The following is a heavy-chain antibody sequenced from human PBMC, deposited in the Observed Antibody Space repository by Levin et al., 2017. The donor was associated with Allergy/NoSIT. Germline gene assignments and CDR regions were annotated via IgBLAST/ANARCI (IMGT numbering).Heavy chain of an antibody. J-gene: IGHJ4*02. D-gene: IGHD2-21*01. V-gene: IGHV3-23*01. CDR2: INGNGETS. Sequence: PGGSLRLSCAASGFNFGHFAMAWVRQAPGKGLEWVSGINGNGETSYYADSLRGRFTISRDNTKNILYLEMSSLRADDTASYYCAKNRISVVDYFDSLGKGTQVTVSS. CDR3: AKNRISVVDYFDS. CDR1: GFNFGHFA.